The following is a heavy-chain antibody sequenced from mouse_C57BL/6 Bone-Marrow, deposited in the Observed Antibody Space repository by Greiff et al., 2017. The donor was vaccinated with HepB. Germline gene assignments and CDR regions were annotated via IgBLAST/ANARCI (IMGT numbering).Heavy chain of an antibody. CDR1: GYSITSGYY. Sequence: EVKLQESGPGLVKPSQSLSLTCSVTGYSITSGYYWNWIRQFPGNKLEWMGYISYDGSNNYNPSLKNRISITRDTSKNQFFLKLNSVTTEDTATYYCAREDRYFDVWGTGTTVTVSS. CDR2: ISYDGSN. V-gene: IGHV3-6*01. J-gene: IGHJ1*03. CDR3: AREDRYFDV.